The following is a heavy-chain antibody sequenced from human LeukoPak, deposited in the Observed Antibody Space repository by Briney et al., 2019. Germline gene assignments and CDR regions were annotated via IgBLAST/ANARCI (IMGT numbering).Heavy chain of an antibody. CDR3: ARFGSSSFGFDY. D-gene: IGHD6-13*01. CDR1: GYTFTNYD. Sequence: ASVKVSCKTSGYTFTNYDINWVRQATGQGLEWMGWMNPNSGNTGYAQKFQGRVTMTRNTSISTAYMELSSLRSEDTAVYYCARFGSSSFGFDYWGQGTLVTVSS. V-gene: IGHV1-8*01. CDR2: MNPNSGNT. J-gene: IGHJ4*02.